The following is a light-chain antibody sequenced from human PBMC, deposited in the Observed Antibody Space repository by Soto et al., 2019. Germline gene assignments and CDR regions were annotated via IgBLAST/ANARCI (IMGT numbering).Light chain of an antibody. J-gene: IGKJ3*01. Sequence: DIQMTQSPSALSASVGDRVTITRRASPGISNNLAWYQQKPGKVPKLLIYAASTLQSGVPSRFSGSGSGTDFTLTISSLQPEDVASYYCQKYNNAPLTLGPGTKLDIK. CDR2: AAS. V-gene: IGKV1-27*01. CDR1: PGISNN. CDR3: QKYNNAPLT.